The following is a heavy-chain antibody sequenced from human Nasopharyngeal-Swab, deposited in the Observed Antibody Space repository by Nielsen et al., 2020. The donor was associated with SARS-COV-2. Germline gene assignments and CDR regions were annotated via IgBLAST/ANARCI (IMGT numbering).Heavy chain of an antibody. J-gene: IGHJ4*02. CDR2: ISYDGSNK. V-gene: IGHV3-30-3*01. D-gene: IGHD4-17*01. Sequence: GESLKISCAASGFTFSSYAMHWVRQAPGKGLEWVAVISYDGSNKYYADSVKGRFTISRDNSKNAVYLQMNSLRAEDSAVYYCAKGGVSVYGDSYYFDFWGQGTLVTVSS. CDR1: GFTFSSYA. CDR3: AKGGVSVYGDSYYFDF.